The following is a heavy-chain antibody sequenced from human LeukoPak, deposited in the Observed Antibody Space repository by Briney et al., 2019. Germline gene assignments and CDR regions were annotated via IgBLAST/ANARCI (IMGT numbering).Heavy chain of an antibody. CDR2: MNPKTGNT. CDR1: GYTFTSYY. J-gene: IGHJ4*02. D-gene: IGHD4-17*01. Sequence: GASVKVSCKASGYTFTSYYIHWVRQAPGQGLEWMGWMNPKTGNTGFAPKFRGRVTFTRDTSTNTAYMDLSRLRSGDTAVYYCARAVRHDYWGQGTLVTVSS. CDR3: ARAVRHDY. V-gene: IGHV1-8*01.